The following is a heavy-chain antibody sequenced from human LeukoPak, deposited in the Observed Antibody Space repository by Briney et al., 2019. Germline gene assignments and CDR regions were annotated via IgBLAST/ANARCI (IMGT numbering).Heavy chain of an antibody. J-gene: IGHJ3*02. V-gene: IGHV1-2*02. Sequence: GASVTVSRKASANTFTGYYMHWVRQAPGQGLEWMGWINPNRGGTNYAQKFHGRVTMTRDTSISTAYMQLSRLTSDDTAVYYCARLGSSDIWGQGTMVSVSS. CDR3: ARLGSSDI. D-gene: IGHD3-16*01. CDR2: INPNRGGT. CDR1: ANTFTGYY.